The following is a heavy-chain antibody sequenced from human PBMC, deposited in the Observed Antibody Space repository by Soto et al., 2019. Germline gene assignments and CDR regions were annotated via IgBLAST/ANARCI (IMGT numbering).Heavy chain of an antibody. J-gene: IGHJ3*01. CDR1: GFTFSSYE. CDR3: ARDGYDFWSGYYGPGLGSS. CDR2: ISSSGSTI. D-gene: IGHD3-3*01. V-gene: IGHV3-48*03. Sequence: EVQLVESGGGLVQPGGSLRLSCAASGFTFSSYEMNWVRQAPGKGLEWVSYISSSGSTIYYADSVKGRFTISRDNAKNPLYLQMNSLRAEDTAVYYCARDGYDFWSGYYGPGLGSSWGQGTMVTVSS.